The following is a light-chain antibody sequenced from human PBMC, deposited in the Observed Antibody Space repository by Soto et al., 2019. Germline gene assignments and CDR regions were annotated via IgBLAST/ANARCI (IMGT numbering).Light chain of an antibody. CDR2: DVS. CDR1: SSDVGGYNY. J-gene: IGLJ2*01. Sequence: QSVLTQPASVSGSPGQSITISCTGTSSDVGGYNYVSWYQQHPGKAPKLMIYDVSTRPSGGSNRFSGAKSGNTASLTISGLQAEDEADYYCSSYTRSSTLVVFGGGTKLTVL. CDR3: SSYTRSSTLVV. V-gene: IGLV2-14*01.